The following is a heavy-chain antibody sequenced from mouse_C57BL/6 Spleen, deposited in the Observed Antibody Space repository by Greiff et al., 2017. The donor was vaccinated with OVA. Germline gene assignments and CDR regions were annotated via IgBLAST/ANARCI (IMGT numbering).Heavy chain of an antibody. CDR2: IDPSDSYT. D-gene: IGHD2-4*01. CDR3: ARNDYDGFAY. J-gene: IGHJ3*01. V-gene: IGHV1-69*01. Sequence: VQLQQPGAELVMPGASVKLSCKASGYTFTSYWMHWVKPRPGQGLEWIGEIDPSDSYTNYNQKFKGKSTLTVDKSSSTAYMQLSSLTSEDSAVYYCARNDYDGFAYWGQGTLVTVSA. CDR1: GYTFTSYW.